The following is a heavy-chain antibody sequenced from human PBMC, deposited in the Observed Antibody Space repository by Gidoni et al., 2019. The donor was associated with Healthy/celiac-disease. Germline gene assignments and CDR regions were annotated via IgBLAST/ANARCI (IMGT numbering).Heavy chain of an antibody. CDR1: GYTFTGYY. CDR3: ARDWGVISSWSEEGHYYGMDV. Sequence: QVQLVQSGAEVKKPGASVKVSCKASGYTFTGYYIPWVRQAPGQGLEWMGRINPNSGGTNDAQKFQGRVTMTRDTSISTAYMELSRLRSDDTAVYYCARDWGVISSWSEEGHYYGMDVWGQGTTVTVSS. CDR2: INPNSGGT. V-gene: IGHV1-2*06. D-gene: IGHD6-13*01. J-gene: IGHJ6*02.